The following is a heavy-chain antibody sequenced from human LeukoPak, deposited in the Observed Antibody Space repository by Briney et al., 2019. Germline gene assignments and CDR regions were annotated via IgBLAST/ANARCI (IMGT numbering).Heavy chain of an antibody. CDR3: ARDRTPRIPPYCGGDCYSTRPYYMDV. V-gene: IGHV1-69*13. J-gene: IGHJ6*03. CDR1: GGTLSRYG. Sequence: GASVKVSCKASGGTLSRYGISWVRQAPGQGLECMGGIIPILGTENHAQKLQGRVTITADESTSTAYMELSSLRSEDTAMYYCARDRTPRIPPYCGGDCYSTRPYYMDVWGKGTTVTVSS. CDR2: IIPILGTE. D-gene: IGHD2-21*01.